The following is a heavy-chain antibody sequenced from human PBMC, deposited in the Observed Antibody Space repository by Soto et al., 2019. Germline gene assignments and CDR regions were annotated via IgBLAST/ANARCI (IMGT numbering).Heavy chain of an antibody. CDR3: ARGQRFSDWFDP. CDR2: IYSSVNT. V-gene: IGHV4-4*07. J-gene: IGHJ5*02. D-gene: IGHD3-3*01. CDR1: GGTISGYY. Sequence: QVHLQESGPGLVKPSETLSLTCSVSGGTISGYYWTWIRQPAGKGLEWIGRIYSSVNTKYNPSLQSRVTMSLDTSNNQFSLRLTSVTAADTAVYYCARGQRFSDWFDPWGQGTLVTVSS.